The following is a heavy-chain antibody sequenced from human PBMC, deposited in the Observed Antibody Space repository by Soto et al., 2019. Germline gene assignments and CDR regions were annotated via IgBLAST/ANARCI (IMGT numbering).Heavy chain of an antibody. D-gene: IGHD4-4*01. CDR2: IYTSGST. Sequence: TSETLSLTCTVSGGSISSYYWSWIRQPAGKGLERIGRIYTSGSTNYNPSLKSRVTMSVDTSKNQFSLKLSSVTAADTAVYYCARDLQPYYYYYGMDVWGQGTTVTVSS. CDR3: ARDLQPYYYYYGMDV. V-gene: IGHV4-4*07. J-gene: IGHJ6*02. CDR1: GGSISSYY.